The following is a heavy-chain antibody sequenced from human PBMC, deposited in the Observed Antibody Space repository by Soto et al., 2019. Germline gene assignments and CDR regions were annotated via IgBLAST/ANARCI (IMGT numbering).Heavy chain of an antibody. CDR1: GGSVSSYY. Sequence: SETLSLTCSVSGGSVSSYYWSWVRQPPGKGLGWIGHIYYTGTTNYNPSLESRAIISVDTSNNPYSLKLNSVTAADTAVYYGASDSRIGLDTVRGSYHGMDVWCQGTTVTVSS. CDR3: ASDSRIGLDTVRGSYHGMDV. D-gene: IGHD3-10*01. J-gene: IGHJ6*02. CDR2: IYYTGTT. V-gene: IGHV4-59*02.